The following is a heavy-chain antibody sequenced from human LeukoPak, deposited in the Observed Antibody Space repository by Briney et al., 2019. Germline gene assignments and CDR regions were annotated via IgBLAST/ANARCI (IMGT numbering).Heavy chain of an antibody. V-gene: IGHV3-21*01. J-gene: IGHJ4*02. CDR3: ARDGGYSSGWYWVY. CDR1: GLTFSSYW. CDR2: ISGSSSYI. D-gene: IGHD6-19*01. Sequence: GGSLRLSCAASGLTFSSYWMDWVRQAPGKGLEWVSSISGSSSYIYYADSVKGRFTISRDNAKNSLYLQMNSLRAEDTAVYYCARDGGYSSGWYWVYWGQGTLVTVSS.